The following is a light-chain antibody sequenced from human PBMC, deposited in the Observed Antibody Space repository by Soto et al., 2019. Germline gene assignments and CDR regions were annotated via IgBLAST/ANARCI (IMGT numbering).Light chain of an antibody. V-gene: IGLV7-46*01. J-gene: IGLJ2*01. CDR3: LRSYSGARPGV. Sequence: QAVVTQEPSLTVSPGGTVTLTCGSSTGAVTSGHYPYWFQQKPGQAPRTLIYDTSNKHSWTPARFSGSLLGGKAALTLSGAQQEDEAAYYCLRSYSGARPGVFGGGTKLTVL. CDR1: TGAVTSGHY. CDR2: DTS.